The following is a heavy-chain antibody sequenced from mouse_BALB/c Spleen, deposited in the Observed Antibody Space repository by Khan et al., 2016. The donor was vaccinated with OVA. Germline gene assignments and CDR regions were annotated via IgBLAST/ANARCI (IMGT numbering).Heavy chain of an antibody. CDR3: ARYFGSYEWYFDV. CDR2: IWAGGRT. J-gene: IGHJ1*01. CDR1: GFSLTNYG. V-gene: IGHV2-9*02. Sequence: QVQLKESGPAMVTPSQSLSITCTVSGFSLTNYGVHWVRQPPGKGLEWLGLIWAGGRTNYNSALMSRLSISKDNSKSQVFLKMNSLQADDTAIYYCARYFGSYEWYFDVWGAGTTVTVSA. D-gene: IGHD1-1*02.